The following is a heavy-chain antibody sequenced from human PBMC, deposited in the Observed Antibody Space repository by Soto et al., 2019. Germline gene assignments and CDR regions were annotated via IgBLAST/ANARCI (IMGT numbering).Heavy chain of an antibody. J-gene: IGHJ4*02. CDR2: INPSGGST. D-gene: IGHD3-22*01. CDR3: ARVTGPYYYDSSGTFDY. Sequence: ASVKVSCKSSGYTFTSYYMHWVRQAPGQGLEWMGIINPSGGSTSYAQKFQGRVTMTRDTSTSTVYMELSSLRSEDTAVYYCARVTGPYYYDSSGTFDYWGQGNLVTVSS. V-gene: IGHV1-46*01. CDR1: GYTFTSYY.